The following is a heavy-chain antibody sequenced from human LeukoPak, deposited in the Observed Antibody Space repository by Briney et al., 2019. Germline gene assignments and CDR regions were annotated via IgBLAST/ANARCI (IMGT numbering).Heavy chain of an antibody. J-gene: IGHJ4*02. Sequence: GGSLRLSCAASGFTFNTYYMNWVRQAPGNGLEWVSYISSSSSNIYYADSVKGRFTISRDNAKNSLFLQMNSLRAEDTAVYYCARDGHNSYDYWGQGTLATVSS. CDR3: ARDGHNSYDY. CDR1: GFTFNTYY. V-gene: IGHV3-21*04. D-gene: IGHD5-24*01. CDR2: ISSSSSNI.